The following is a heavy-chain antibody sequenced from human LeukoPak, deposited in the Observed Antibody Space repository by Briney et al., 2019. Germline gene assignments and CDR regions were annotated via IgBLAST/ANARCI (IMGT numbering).Heavy chain of an antibody. Sequence: SETLSLTCTVSGGSMRSYYWSWIRQPPGKGLEWIGYIYYSGSTNYNPSLKSRVTISVDTSKNQLSLKLSSVTAADTAVYYCARTTEGGYTYDYFYYYYMDVWGKGTTVTISS. D-gene: IGHD5-18*01. J-gene: IGHJ6*03. CDR2: IYYSGST. CDR1: GGSMRSYY. CDR3: ARTTEGGYTYDYFYYYYMDV. V-gene: IGHV4-59*01.